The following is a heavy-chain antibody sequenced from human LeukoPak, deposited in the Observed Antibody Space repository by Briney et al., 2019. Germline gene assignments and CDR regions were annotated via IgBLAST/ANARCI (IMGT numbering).Heavy chain of an antibody. CDR3: ARHEWGVTGTSFDP. CDR1: GGSISSSY. CDR2: IYNSGST. J-gene: IGHJ5*02. V-gene: IGHV4-59*08. Sequence: SETLSLTCAVSGGSISSSYWNWIRQPPGKGLEWIGYIYNSGSTYYNPSLKSRVTISLDTSKNQFSLKLRSVTAADTAVYYCARHEWGVTGTSFDPWGQGTLVTVSS. D-gene: IGHD1-7*01.